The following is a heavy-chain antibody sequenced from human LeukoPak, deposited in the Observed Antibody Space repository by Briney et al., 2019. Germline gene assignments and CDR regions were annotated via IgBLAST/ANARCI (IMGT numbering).Heavy chain of an antibody. Sequence: GGSLRLSCAASGFTFSTSAMHWVRQAPGKGLEWVAFIKFDGGNKYYADSVKGRFTISRDNSKNTLYLQTNTLRPEDTTVYYCAGGDSYGFASWGQGTLVTVSS. J-gene: IGHJ4*02. CDR1: GFTFSTSA. V-gene: IGHV3-30*02. CDR2: IKFDGGNK. CDR3: AGGDSYGFAS. D-gene: IGHD5-18*01.